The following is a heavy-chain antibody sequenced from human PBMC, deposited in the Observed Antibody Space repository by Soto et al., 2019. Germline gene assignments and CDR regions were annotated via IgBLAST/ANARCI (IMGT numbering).Heavy chain of an antibody. CDR3: AKEGATIFNGLDY. D-gene: IGHD3-3*01. CDR1: GFTFRSYS. J-gene: IGHJ4*02. V-gene: IGHV3-30*18. Sequence: GGSLRLSCAASGFTFRSYSMNWVRQAPGKGLEWVAVISYDGSNKYYADSVKGRFTISRDNSKNTLYLPMNSLRAEDTAVYYCAKEGATIFNGLDYWGQGT. CDR2: ISYDGSNK.